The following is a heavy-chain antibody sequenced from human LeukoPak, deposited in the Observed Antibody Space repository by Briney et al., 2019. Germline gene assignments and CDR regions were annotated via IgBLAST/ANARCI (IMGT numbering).Heavy chain of an antibody. CDR3: ARQIASAGTDGFDF. CDR2: IYSTGST. CDR1: GGSISSYY. D-gene: IGHD6-13*01. J-gene: IGHJ4*02. V-gene: IGHV4-4*07. Sequence: SETLSLTCTVSGGSISSYYWSWIRQPAGKGLEWIGRIYSTGSTNYNPSLKSRVTMSVDTSKNQFSLRLRSVTAADTAVYYCARQIASAGTDGFDFWGQGALVTVSS.